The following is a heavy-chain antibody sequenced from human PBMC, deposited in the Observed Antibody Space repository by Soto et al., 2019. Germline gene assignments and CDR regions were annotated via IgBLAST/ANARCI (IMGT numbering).Heavy chain of an antibody. CDR2: VSLDSDSI. Sequence: PGGSLRLSCRASGSDFSTYSMNWVRQAPGQGLEWIAYVSLDSDSIQYADSVKGRFTISRDDAENSLCLQMDSLRDEDTATYYCVRLYYDYVWGQGTTVT. CDR1: GSDFSTYS. V-gene: IGHV3-48*02. J-gene: IGHJ6*02. CDR3: VRLYYDYV. D-gene: IGHD3-3*01.